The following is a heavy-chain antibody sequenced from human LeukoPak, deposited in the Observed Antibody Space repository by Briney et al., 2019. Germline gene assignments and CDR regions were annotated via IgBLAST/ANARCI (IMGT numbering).Heavy chain of an antibody. D-gene: IGHD5-18*01. J-gene: IGHJ4*02. CDR1: GFTFSSYA. CDR2: IYYSGST. CDR3: ARAPRRYSYGYFDY. V-gene: IGHV4-59*01. Sequence: KTGGSLRLSCAASGFTFSSYAMSWVRQAPGKGLEWIGYIYYSGSTNYNPSLKSRVTISVDTSKNQFSLKLSSVTAADTAVYYCARAPRRYSYGYFDYWGQGTLVTVSS.